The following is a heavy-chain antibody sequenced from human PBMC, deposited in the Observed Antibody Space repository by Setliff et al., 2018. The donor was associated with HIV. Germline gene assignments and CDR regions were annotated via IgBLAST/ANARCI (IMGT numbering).Heavy chain of an antibody. J-gene: IGHJ6*03. CDR1: GGSISSSVYY. CDR3: ARHYQHSWVGVDYYFMDV. V-gene: IGHV4-39*01. D-gene: IGHD1-26*01. CDR2: IYYSGST. Sequence: PSETLSLTCTVSGGSISSSVYYWGWIRQPPGKGLEWIVNIYYSGSTYYNPSLKSRITISVDTSKNQFSLKLSSVTAADTAVYYCARHYQHSWVGVDYYFMDVWGKGTTVTVSS.